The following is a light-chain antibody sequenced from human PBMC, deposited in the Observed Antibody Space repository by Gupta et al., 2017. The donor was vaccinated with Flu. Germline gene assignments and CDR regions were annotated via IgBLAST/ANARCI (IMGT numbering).Light chain of an antibody. CDR1: YSNIGKNY. CDR3: GTWDSSLSAV. CDR2: DNS. V-gene: IGLV1-51*01. J-gene: IGLJ3*02. Sequence: QSVLTQPPSVSAAPGQKVSISCSGSYSNIGKNYVAWYQQAPGTAPKLLIYDNSKRPAGIPDRFSGSKSGTSATLDITGLQTGDEADYYCGTWDSSLSAVFGGGTKLTVL.